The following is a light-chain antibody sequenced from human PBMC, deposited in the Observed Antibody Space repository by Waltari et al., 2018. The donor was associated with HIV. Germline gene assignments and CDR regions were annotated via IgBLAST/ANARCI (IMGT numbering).Light chain of an antibody. CDR3: SSFSDNNRIV. CDR1: SSAVCGYNP. V-gene: IGLV2-8*01. Sequence: QSALTQPPSASGSPGQSVAIPCTRTSSAVCGYNPLSWHQQHPGKAPKPLIYAVNKRPSGVPDRFSGSKSGNTASLTVSGLQVDDEADYYCSSFSDNNRIVFGTGTRVTVL. J-gene: IGLJ1*01. CDR2: AVN.